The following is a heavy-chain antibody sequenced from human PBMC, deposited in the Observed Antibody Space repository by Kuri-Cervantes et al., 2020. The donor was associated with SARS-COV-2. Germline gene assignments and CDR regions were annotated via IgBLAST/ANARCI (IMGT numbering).Heavy chain of an antibody. Sequence: LSLTCAASGFTFSGSAMHWVRQASGKGLEWVGRIRSKANSYATAYAASVKGRFTISRDDSKNTAYLQMNSLKTEDTAVYYCARVGGRRGYSSSWPWGLYYYYMDVWGKGTTVTVSS. CDR2: IRSKANSYAT. CDR1: GFTFSGSA. D-gene: IGHD6-13*01. J-gene: IGHJ6*03. CDR3: ARVGGRRGYSSSWPWGLYYYYMDV. V-gene: IGHV3-73*01.